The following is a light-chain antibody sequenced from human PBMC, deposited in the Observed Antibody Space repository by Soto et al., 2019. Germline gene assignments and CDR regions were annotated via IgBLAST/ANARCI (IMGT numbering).Light chain of an antibody. CDR3: CSCTTSRTYV. V-gene: IGLV2-14*03. J-gene: IGLJ1*01. CDR2: DVS. Sequence: QSLLPQPASVSVYAGQSIAISCAGTSSDDRGYNYVSWYQQHPGKAPKLMIYDVSNRPSGVSNRFSGPKSGKTASLPISGLQAEDEADYYCCSCTTSRTYVAGPGTKVTVL. CDR1: SSDDRGYNY.